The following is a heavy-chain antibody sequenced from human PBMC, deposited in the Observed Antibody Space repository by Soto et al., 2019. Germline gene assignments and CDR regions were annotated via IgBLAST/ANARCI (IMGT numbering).Heavy chain of an antibody. CDR2: IWFDGSNK. CDR3: ARDQGYCSSTSCYGTFDY. J-gene: IGHJ4*02. CDR1: GFTFSSYG. Sequence: HPGGSLRLSCAASGFTFSSYGMHWVRQAPGKGLEWVAVIWFDGSNKYYADSVKGRFTISGDNSKNTLYLQMNSLRAEDTAVYYCARDQGYCSSTSCYGTFDYWGQGTLVTVSS. D-gene: IGHD2-2*01. V-gene: IGHV3-33*01.